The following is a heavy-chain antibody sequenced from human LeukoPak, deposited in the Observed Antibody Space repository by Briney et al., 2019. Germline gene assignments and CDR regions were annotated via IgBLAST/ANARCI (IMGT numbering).Heavy chain of an antibody. Sequence: GGSLRLSCAASGFTFSSYSMNWVRQAPGKGLEWVSSISSSSSYIYYADSVKGRFTISRDNAKNSLYLQMNSLRAEDTAVYYCAREGCSSTSCYAEELDYWGQGTLVTVSS. CDR2: ISSSSSYI. D-gene: IGHD2-2*01. CDR3: AREGCSSTSCYAEELDY. CDR1: GFTFSSYS. J-gene: IGHJ4*02. V-gene: IGHV3-21*01.